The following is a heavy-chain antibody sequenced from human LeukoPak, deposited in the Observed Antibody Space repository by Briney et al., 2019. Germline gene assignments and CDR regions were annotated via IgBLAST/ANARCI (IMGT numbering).Heavy chain of an antibody. Sequence: SSETLSLTYTVSGVSISSYYWSWIRQPPGKGLEWIGYIYYSGSTNYNPSLKSRVTISVDTSKNQFSLKLSSVTAADTAVYYCAAQRYGSGSYNYYFDYWGQGTLVTVSS. CDR2: IYYSGST. J-gene: IGHJ4*02. CDR1: GVSISSYY. CDR3: AAQRYGSGSYNYYFDY. V-gene: IGHV4-59*08. D-gene: IGHD3-10*01.